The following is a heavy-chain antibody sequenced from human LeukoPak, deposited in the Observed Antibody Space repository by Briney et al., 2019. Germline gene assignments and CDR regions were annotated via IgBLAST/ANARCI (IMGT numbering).Heavy chain of an antibody. V-gene: IGHV3-48*01. J-gene: IGHJ4*02. CDR2: ISSSSTTI. CDR3: ARVQRGIAVALDY. D-gene: IGHD6-19*01. CDR1: GFTFSIYS. Sequence: GGSLRLSCTASGFTFSIYSMNWVRQAPGKGLEWVSYISSSSTTIYDADSVKGRFTISRDNAKNSLFLQMNSLSAEDTAVYYCARVQRGIAVALDYWGQGTLATVSS.